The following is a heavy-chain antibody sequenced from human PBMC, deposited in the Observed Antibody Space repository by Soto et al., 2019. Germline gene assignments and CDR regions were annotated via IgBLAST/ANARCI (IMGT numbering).Heavy chain of an antibody. J-gene: IGHJ4*02. V-gene: IGHV3-74*01. CDR2: INSDGSST. CDR3: ARGPGYYDESGHSDY. D-gene: IGHD3-22*01. CDR1: GFTFSSYW. Sequence: EVQLVESGGGLVQPGGSLRLSCAASGFTFSSYWMHWVRQAPGKGLVWVSRINSDGSSTSYADSVKGRFTISRDNDKNTLYLQMNSLRADDTAVYYCARGPGYYDESGHSDYWGQGTLVTVSS.